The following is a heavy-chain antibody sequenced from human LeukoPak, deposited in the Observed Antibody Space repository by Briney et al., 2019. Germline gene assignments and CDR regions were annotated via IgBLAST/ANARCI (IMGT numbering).Heavy chain of an antibody. D-gene: IGHD2-15*01. CDR3: ARDCGSGGSCYYYGLDV. CDR2: IHDSENT. Sequence: SETLSLTCIVSGGSISSGGYYWNWIRQHPGKGLEWIGYIHDSENTHYNPSLRSRVTISIDTSKNQLSLKLNFVTAADTAVYYCARDCGSGGSCYYYGLDVWGPGTTVTVSS. J-gene: IGHJ6*02. V-gene: IGHV4-31*03. CDR1: GGSISSGGYY.